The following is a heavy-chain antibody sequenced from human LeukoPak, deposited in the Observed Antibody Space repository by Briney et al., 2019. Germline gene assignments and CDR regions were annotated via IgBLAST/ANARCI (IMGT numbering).Heavy chain of an antibody. CDR3: AGDPTPRYCSGGSCYTHYGMDV. CDR1: GFTFSSYT. Sequence: RTGGSLRLSCAASGFTFSSYTMNWVRQAPGKGLEWVSSISSSSSYIYYADSVKGRLTISRDNAKNSLYLQMNSLRAEDTAVYYCAGDPTPRYCSGGSCYTHYGMDVWGQGTTVTVSS. D-gene: IGHD2-15*01. V-gene: IGHV3-21*01. CDR2: ISSSSSYI. J-gene: IGHJ6*02.